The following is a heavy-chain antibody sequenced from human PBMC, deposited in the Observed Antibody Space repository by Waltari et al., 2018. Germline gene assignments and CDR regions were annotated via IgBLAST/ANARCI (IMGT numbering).Heavy chain of an antibody. J-gene: IGHJ4*02. D-gene: IGHD6-19*01. CDR3: ARYYSSGWYDVAD. CDR1: GGSISRGGYY. V-gene: IGHV4-31*03. Sequence: QVQLQESGPGLVKPSQTLSLTCTVSGGSISRGGYYWSWIRQHPGKGLEWIGYIYYSGSTYYNPSLKIRVTISVDTSKNQFSLKLSSVTAADTAVYYCARYYSSGWYDVADWGQGTLVTVSS. CDR2: IYYSGST.